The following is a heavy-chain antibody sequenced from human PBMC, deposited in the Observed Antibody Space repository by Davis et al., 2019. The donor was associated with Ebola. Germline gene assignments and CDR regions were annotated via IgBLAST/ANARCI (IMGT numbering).Heavy chain of an antibody. CDR1: GFTFSNYD. CDR2: FSASEGNT. D-gene: IGHD2-15*01. V-gene: IGHV3-23*01. CDR3: ARYCHYTDCSYFDC. J-gene: IGHJ4*02. Sequence: GESLKISCAASGFTFSNYDMSWVRHVPGKGLEWVSTFSASEGNTHYSDSVRGRFTISRDNSKNTLYLQMNSLRAEDTATYYCARYCHYTDCSYFDCWGQGTMVAVSS.